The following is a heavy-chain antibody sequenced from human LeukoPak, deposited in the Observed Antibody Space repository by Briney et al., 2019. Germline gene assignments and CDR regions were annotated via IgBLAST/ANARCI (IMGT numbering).Heavy chain of an antibody. CDR3: ARDGPVGCSSTSCYYSY. CDR2: ISAYNGNT. V-gene: IGHV1-18*01. J-gene: IGHJ4*02. D-gene: IGHD2-2*01. CDR1: GYTFTSYG. Sequence: ASVKVSCKASGYTFTSYGISWVRQAPGQGLEWMGWISAYNGNTNYAQKLQGRVTMTTDTSTSTAYMELRSLRSDDTGVYYCARDGPVGCSSTSCYYSYWGQGTLVSVSS.